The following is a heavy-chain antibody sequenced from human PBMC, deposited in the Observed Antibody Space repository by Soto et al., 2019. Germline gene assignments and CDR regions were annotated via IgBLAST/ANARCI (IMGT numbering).Heavy chain of an antibody. V-gene: IGHV1-18*01. J-gene: IGHJ6*03. D-gene: IGHD6-19*01. CDR3: ARDHLGRSIAVAGKYYYYYYMDV. CDR1: GYTFTSYG. CDR2: ISAYNGNT. Sequence: QVQLVQSGAEVKKPGASVKVSCKASGYTFTSYGISWVRQAPGQGLEWVGWISAYNGNTNYAQKLQGRVTMTTDTSTSTAYMEVRSLRSDDTAVYYCARDHLGRSIAVAGKYYYYYYMDVWGKGTTVTVSS.